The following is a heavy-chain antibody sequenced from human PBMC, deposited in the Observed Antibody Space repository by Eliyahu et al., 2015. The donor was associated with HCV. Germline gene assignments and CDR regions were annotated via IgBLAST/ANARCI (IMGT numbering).Heavy chain of an antibody. CDR1: GGSFSGNY. D-gene: IGHD2-15*01. CDR2: IGRSETP. Sequence: QVQLQQWGAGLLKPSETLSLTCAVYGGSFSGNYWSWIRQSPGKGXEWIGEIGRSETPDYNPSLKSRVTISRDTSKKQFSLKLNCLTAADTAVYYCAREVSRRSRAFDIWGQGTMVSVAS. CDR3: AREVSRRSRAFDI. V-gene: IGHV4-34*02. J-gene: IGHJ3*02.